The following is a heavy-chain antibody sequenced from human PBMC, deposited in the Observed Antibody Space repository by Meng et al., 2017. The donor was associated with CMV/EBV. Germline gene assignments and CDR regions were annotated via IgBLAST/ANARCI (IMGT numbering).Heavy chain of an antibody. D-gene: IGHD3-9*01. CDR2: ISGSGGST. CDR3: AKERKAYYDILTADYGMDV. V-gene: IGHV3-23*01. J-gene: IGHJ6*02. CDR1: GFTFSSYA. Sequence: GESLKNSCAASGFTFSSYAMSWVRQAPGKGLEWVSAISGSGGSTYYADSVKGRFTISRDNSKNTLYLQMNSLRAEDTAVYYCAKERKAYYDILTADYGMDVWGQGTTVTVSS.